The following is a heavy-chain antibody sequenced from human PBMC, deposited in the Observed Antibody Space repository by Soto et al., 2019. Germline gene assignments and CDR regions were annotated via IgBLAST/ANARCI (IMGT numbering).Heavy chain of an antibody. J-gene: IGHJ6*02. V-gene: IGHV1-69*01. CDR2: IIPIFGTA. Sequence: QVQLVQSGAEVKKPGSSVKVSCKASGGTFSSYAISWVRQAPGQGLEWMGGIIPIFGTANYAQKFQGRVTIAADESTSTAYMELSSLRSEDTAVYYCASTIGRDYYVSSGPNIYYGMDVWGQGTTVTVSS. D-gene: IGHD3-22*01. CDR3: ASTIGRDYYVSSGPNIYYGMDV. CDR1: GGTFSSYA.